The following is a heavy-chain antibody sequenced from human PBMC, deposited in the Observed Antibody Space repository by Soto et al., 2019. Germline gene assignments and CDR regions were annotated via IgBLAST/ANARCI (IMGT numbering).Heavy chain of an antibody. CDR2: IIPIFGTA. CDR1: GGTFSSYA. J-gene: IGHJ6*02. D-gene: IGHD6-19*01. CDR3: AEGYSSGWHYYYYGMDV. Sequence: SVKVSCKASGGTFSSYAISWVRQAPGQGLEWMGGIIPIFGTANYAQKFQGRVTITADESTSTAYMELSSLRSEDTAVYYCAEGYSSGWHYYYYGMDVWGQGTTVTVSS. V-gene: IGHV1-69*13.